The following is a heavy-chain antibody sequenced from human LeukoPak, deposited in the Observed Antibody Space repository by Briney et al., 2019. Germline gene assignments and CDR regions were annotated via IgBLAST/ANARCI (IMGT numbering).Heavy chain of an antibody. CDR3: ARDGVPWYFDL. CDR1: GGSISSGGYY. D-gene: IGHD1-1*01. J-gene: IGHJ2*01. Sequence: SETLSLTCTVSGGSISSGGYYWSWIRQHPGKGLEWIGYIYYSGSTYYNPSLKSRVTISVDTSKNQFSLKLSSVTAADTAVYDCARDGVPWYFDLWGRGTLVTVSS. CDR2: IYYSGST. V-gene: IGHV4-31*03.